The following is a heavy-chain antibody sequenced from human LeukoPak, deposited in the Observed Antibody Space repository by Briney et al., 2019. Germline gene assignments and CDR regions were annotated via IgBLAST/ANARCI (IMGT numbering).Heavy chain of an antibody. CDR3: ARHCSGGRCYLYNWFDP. V-gene: IGHV1-18*04. Sequence: ASVKVSCKASGYTFTGYYMHWVRQAPGQGLEWMGWINAYNGNTNYAQKLQGRVTMTTDTSTSTAYMELRSLRSDDTAVYYCARHCSGGRCYLYNWFDPWGQGTLVTVSS. CDR1: GYTFTGYY. CDR2: INAYNGNT. J-gene: IGHJ5*02. D-gene: IGHD2-15*01.